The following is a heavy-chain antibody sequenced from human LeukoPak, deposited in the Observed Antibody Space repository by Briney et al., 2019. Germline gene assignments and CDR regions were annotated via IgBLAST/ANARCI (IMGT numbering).Heavy chain of an antibody. CDR1: GGSISSSSYY. J-gene: IGHJ3*02. D-gene: IGHD3-22*01. Sequence: SETLSLTCTVSGGSISSSSYYWGWIRQPPGKGLEWIGSIYYSGSTYYNPSLKSRVTISVDTSKNQFSLKLSSVTAADTAVYYCASYDARHAFDIWGRGTMVTVSS. CDR2: IYYSGST. CDR3: ASYDARHAFDI. V-gene: IGHV4-39*07.